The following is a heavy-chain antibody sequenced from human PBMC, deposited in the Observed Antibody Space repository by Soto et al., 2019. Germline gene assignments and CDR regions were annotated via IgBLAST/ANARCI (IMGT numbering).Heavy chain of an antibody. CDR3: ARHLTSRWRFRALDI. V-gene: IGHV6-1*01. CDR1: GDSVSGNSAA. Sequence: PSQTLSLTCAISGDSVSGNSAAWNWIRQSPSRGLEWLGRTYYRSKWYNDYAVSVKSRITINPDTSKNQFSLQLNSVTPEDTAVYYCARHLTSRWRFRALDIWDQGTMVTVSS. CDR2: TYYRSKWYN. J-gene: IGHJ3*02. D-gene: IGHD3-3*01.